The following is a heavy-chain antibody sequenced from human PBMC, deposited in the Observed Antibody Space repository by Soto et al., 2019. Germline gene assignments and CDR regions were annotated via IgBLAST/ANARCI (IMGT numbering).Heavy chain of an antibody. Sequence: ASVKVSCKASGYTFTSYYMHWVRQALGQGLEWMGWINPNSGGTNYAQKFQGWVTMTRDTSISTAYMELSRLRSDDTAVYYCARDLGYSYGYGFDYWGQGSLGTVSA. D-gene: IGHD5-18*01. CDR2: INPNSGGT. CDR1: GYTFTSYY. J-gene: IGHJ4*02. V-gene: IGHV1-2*04. CDR3: ARDLGYSYGYGFDY.